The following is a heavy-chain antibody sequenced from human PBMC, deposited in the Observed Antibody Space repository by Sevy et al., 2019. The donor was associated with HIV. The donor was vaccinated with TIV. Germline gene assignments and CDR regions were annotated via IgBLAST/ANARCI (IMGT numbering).Heavy chain of an antibody. J-gene: IGHJ6*03. CDR3: ARLYSGYMDV. D-gene: IGHD3-10*02. V-gene: IGHV1-18*01. CDR1: GYTFTNFA. Sequence: PSVKVSCKASGYTFTNFAISWVRQAPGQGLEWMGWSSAYSGYTNYAQKFQGRVTMTTDTSTSTDYMELRSLRSDDTAVYYCARLYSGYMDVWGKGTTVTVSS. CDR2: SSAYSGYT.